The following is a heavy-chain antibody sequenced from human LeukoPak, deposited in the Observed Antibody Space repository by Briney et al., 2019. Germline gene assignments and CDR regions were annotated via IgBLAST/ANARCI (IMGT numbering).Heavy chain of an antibody. CDR2: ISGSGGST. CDR3: AKIAVLEWSPTGFDP. CDR1: GFTFSTYA. Sequence: GSLRLSCAASGFTFSTYAMGWVRQAPGKGLEWVSAISGSGGSTYYADSVKGRFTISRDNSKNTLYLQMNSLRAEGTAVYYCAKIAVLEWSPTGFDPWGQGTLVTVSS. J-gene: IGHJ5*02. D-gene: IGHD3-3*01. V-gene: IGHV3-23*01.